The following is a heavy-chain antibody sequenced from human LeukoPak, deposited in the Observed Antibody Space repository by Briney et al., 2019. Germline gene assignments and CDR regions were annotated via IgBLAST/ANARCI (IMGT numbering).Heavy chain of an antibody. CDR1: GNSISNYA. CDR3: TTRACHAGGCSSSFYYYYGLHF. J-gene: IGHJ6*02. V-gene: IGHV1-69*13. CDR2: IIPIFGTA. D-gene: IGHD3-16*01. Sequence: SVKVSCKTSGNSISNYAVSWVRQAPGQGFEWMGGIIPIFGTADYAQKFQGRVTITADQSTSTTYMALSSLKSEDTATYYCTTRACHAGGCSSSFYYYYGLHFWGQGTTVSVSS.